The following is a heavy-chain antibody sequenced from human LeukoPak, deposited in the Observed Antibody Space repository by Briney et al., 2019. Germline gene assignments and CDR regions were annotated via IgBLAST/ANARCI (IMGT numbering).Heavy chain of an antibody. CDR1: THSLITGYS. CDR3: ARDSLESGFYDDSGYNAPCDY. D-gene: IGHD3-22*01. J-gene: IGHJ4*02. Sequence: PPQSLSPTCALYTHSLITGYSWACMRPSPGRRLLQIGRKYAIGSKYYNPSLKSRVTISVDTSKNQFFLVLTSVAAADTAVYYCARDSLESGFYDDSGYNAPCDYWGQGTLVSVSS. V-gene: IGHV4-38-2*02. CDR2: KYAIGSK.